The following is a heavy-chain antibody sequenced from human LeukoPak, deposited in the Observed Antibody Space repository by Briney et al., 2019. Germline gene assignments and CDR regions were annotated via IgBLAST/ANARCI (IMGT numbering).Heavy chain of an antibody. CDR1: GFTFSSYA. Sequence: GGSLRLSCAASGFTFSSYAMHWVRQAPGKGLEWVAVISYDGSNKYYADSVKGRFTISRDNSKNTLYLQMNSLRAEDTAVYYCAKDLERELPPGGDYWGQGTLVTVSS. CDR2: ISYDGSNK. J-gene: IGHJ4*02. D-gene: IGHD1-26*01. CDR3: AKDLERELPPGGDY. V-gene: IGHV3-30*04.